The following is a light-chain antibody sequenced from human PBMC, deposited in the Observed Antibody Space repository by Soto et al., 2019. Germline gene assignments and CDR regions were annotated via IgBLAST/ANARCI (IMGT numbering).Light chain of an antibody. J-gene: IGLJ1*01. CDR1: SSDVAGYNF. V-gene: IGLV2-14*03. Sequence: QAVLTQPASVSGYPGQSITISCTGTSSDVAGYNFVSWYQQHPGKAPKLMIYDVSNRPSGVSSRFSGSKSGNTASLTISGLQAEDEADYYCKSYTSINTYVFGTGTKVTVL. CDR2: DVS. CDR3: KSYTSINTYV.